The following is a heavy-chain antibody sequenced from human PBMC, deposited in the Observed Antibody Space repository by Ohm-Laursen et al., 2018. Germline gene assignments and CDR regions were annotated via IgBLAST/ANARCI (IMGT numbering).Heavy chain of an antibody. CDR3: AKDRGYCSGGSCLRFDY. Sequence: SLRLSCSASGFTFSSYGMHWVHQAPGKGLEWVAVISYDGSNKYYADSVKGRFTISRDNSKNTLYLQMNSLRAEDTAVYYCAKDRGYCSGGSCLRFDYWGQGTLVTVFS. CDR2: ISYDGSNK. D-gene: IGHD2-15*01. CDR1: GFTFSSYG. J-gene: IGHJ4*02. V-gene: IGHV3-30*18.